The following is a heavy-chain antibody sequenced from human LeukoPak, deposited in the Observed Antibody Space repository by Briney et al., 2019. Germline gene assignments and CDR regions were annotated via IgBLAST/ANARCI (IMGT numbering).Heavy chain of an antibody. J-gene: IGHJ6*03. CDR3: ARDGLVGVVPAARAYYYYYYMDV. V-gene: IGHV1-2*02. Sequence: GASVKVSCKASGYTFTGYYMHWVRQAPGQGLEWMGWINPNSGGTNYAQKFQGRVTMTRDTSISTAYMELSRLRSDGTAVYYCARDGLVGVVPAARAYYYYYYMDVWGKGTTVTVSS. CDR1: GYTFTGYY. D-gene: IGHD2-2*01. CDR2: INPNSGGT.